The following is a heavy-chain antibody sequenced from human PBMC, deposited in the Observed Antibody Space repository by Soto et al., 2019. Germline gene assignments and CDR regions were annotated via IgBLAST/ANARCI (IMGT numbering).Heavy chain of an antibody. CDR2: IKTSAGGGAT. J-gene: IGHJ6*02. CDR3: TTGSVEGI. CDR1: GFSFNEAW. Sequence: EVQLVESAGGLVKPGGSLRLSCVASGFSFNEAWMNWVRQAPGEGLEWVGRIKTSAGGGATDYAAPVQGRFTISRDDSTYALYLHMNRLRTDDTAIYYCTTGSVEGIWGQGTTVTVSS. V-gene: IGHV3-15*07. D-gene: IGHD2-15*01.